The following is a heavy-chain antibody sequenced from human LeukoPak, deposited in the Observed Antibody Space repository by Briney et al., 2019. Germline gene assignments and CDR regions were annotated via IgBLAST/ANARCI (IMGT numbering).Heavy chain of an antibody. D-gene: IGHD3-10*01. Sequence: GSVKVSCKASGYTFTSYGINWVRQAPGQGLEYMGRIDTNTDNPTYARDFTGRFVFSLDTSLTTAYLQISGLKPEDTAAYFCARAGSFGSGEGHWGQGTLVTVSS. CDR1: GYTFTSYG. J-gene: IGHJ4*02. V-gene: IGHV7-4-1*02. CDR2: IDTNTDNP. CDR3: ARAGSFGSGEGH.